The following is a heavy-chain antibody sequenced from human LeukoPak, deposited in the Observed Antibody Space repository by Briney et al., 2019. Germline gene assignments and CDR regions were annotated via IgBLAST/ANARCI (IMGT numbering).Heavy chain of an antibody. V-gene: IGHV3-30*02. J-gene: IGHJ4*02. Sequence: PGGSLRLSCAASGFTFSSYGMHWVRQAPGKGLEWVAFIRYDGSNKYYADSVKGRFTISRDNSKNTLYLQMNSLRAEDTALYYCARAPYWTVTTSGRYVTYFDYWGQGTLVTVSS. D-gene: IGHD4-17*01. CDR2: IRYDGSNK. CDR1: GFTFSSYG. CDR3: ARAPYWTVTTSGRYVTYFDY.